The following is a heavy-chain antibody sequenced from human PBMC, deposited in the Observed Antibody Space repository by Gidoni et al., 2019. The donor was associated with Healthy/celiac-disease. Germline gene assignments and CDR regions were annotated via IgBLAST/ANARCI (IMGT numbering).Heavy chain of an antibody. Sequence: QVQLQQWGAGLLKPSETLSLTCAVYGGSFSGYYWSWIRQPPGKGLEWIGEINHSGSTNYNPSLKSRVTISVDTSKNQFSLKLSSVTAADTAVYYCGRVPNYGPGDYWGQGTLVTVSS. CDR2: INHSGST. J-gene: IGHJ4*02. V-gene: IGHV4-34*01. CDR1: GGSFSGYY. CDR3: GRVPNYGPGDY. D-gene: IGHD4-17*01.